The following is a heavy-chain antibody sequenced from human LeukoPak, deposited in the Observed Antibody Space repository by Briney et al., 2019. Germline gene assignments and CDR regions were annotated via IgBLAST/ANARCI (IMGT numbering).Heavy chain of an antibody. CDR3: ARVGVVPAAMVYYYYGMDV. V-gene: IGHV3-9*01. J-gene: IGHJ6*02. CDR2: ISWNSGSI. CDR1: GFTFDDYA. D-gene: IGHD2-2*01. Sequence: GRSLRLSCAASGFTFDDYAMPWVRQAPGKGLEWVSGISWNSGSIGYADSVKGRFTISRDNAKNTLYLQMNSLRAEDTAVYYCARVGVVPAAMVYYYYGMDVWGQGTTVTVSS.